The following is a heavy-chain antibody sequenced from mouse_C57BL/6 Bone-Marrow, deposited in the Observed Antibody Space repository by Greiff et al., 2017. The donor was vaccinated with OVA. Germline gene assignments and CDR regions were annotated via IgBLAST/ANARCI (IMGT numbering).Heavy chain of an antibody. CDR3: AREDYYGSSYYAMDY. V-gene: IGHV1-69*01. CDR2: IDPSDSYT. CDR1: GYTFTSYW. D-gene: IGHD1-1*01. Sequence: VQLQQPGAELVMPGASVKLSCKASGYTFTSYWMHWVKQRPGQGLEWIGEIDPSDSYTNYNQKFKGKSTLTVDKSSSTAYMQLSSLTSEDSAVYCCAREDYYGSSYYAMDYWGQGTSVTVSS. J-gene: IGHJ4*01.